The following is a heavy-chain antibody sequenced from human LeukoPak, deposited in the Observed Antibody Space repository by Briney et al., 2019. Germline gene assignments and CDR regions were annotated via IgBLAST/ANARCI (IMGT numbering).Heavy chain of an antibody. CDR3: AKDKYSPNINNWFDP. CDR2: ISGSGGST. J-gene: IGHJ5*02. V-gene: IGHV3-23*01. Sequence: GGSLRLSCAASGFTFISYAMSWVRQAPGKGLEWVSAISGSGGSTYYADSVKGRFTISRDNYKNTLYLQMNSLRAEDTAVYYCAKDKYSPNINNWFDPWGQGTLVTVSS. CDR1: GFTFISYA. D-gene: IGHD5-18*01.